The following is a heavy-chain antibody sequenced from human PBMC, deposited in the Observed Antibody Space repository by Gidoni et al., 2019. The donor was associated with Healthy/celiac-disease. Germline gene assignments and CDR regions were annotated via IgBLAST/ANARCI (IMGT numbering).Heavy chain of an antibody. J-gene: IGHJ6*03. CDR3: ARRGYYDSLINFMDV. CDR1: GSPLSSGRYY. V-gene: IGHV4-31*03. Sequence: QVQLQESGPGLVKPSQTLSLTCTVSGSPLSSGRYYWSRIRQLPGEGLEWIGYIYYSGNTYYNPSLKSRVTISVDTSKNQFSLSLIAVTAADTAVYYCARRGYYDSLINFMDVWGKGATVTVSS. D-gene: IGHD3-22*01. CDR2: IYYSGNT.